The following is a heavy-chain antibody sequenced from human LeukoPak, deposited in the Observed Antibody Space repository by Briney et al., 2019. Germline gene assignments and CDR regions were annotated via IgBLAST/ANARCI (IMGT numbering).Heavy chain of an antibody. J-gene: IGHJ3*02. CDR3: ARGGNWNDGGVRDAFDI. CDR1: GDSVSSNSAA. Sequence: SQTLSLTCAISGDSVSSNSAAWNWIRQSPSRGLEWLGRTYYRSKWYNDYAVSVKSRITINPDTSKNQFSLQLNSVTPEDTAVYYCARGGNWNDGGVRDAFDIWGQGTMVTVSS. CDR2: TYYRSKWYN. V-gene: IGHV6-1*01. D-gene: IGHD1-1*01.